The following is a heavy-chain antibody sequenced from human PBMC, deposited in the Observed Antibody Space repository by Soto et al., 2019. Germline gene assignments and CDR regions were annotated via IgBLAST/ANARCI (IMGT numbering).Heavy chain of an antibody. D-gene: IGHD6-13*01. J-gene: IGHJ4*02. CDR2: IIPIFGAA. V-gene: IGHV1-69*06. Sequence: SVKVSCKASGGTFSNSAIIWVRQAPGQGLEWMGGIIPIFGAANYAQKFQGRVTITADKSTSTAYMELSSLRSEDTAVYYCARARLAAAGDYFDYWGQGTLVTVSS. CDR1: GGTFSNSA. CDR3: ARARLAAAGDYFDY.